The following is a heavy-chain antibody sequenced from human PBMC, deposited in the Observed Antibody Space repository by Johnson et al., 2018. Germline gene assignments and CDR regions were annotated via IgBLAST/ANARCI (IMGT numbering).Heavy chain of an antibody. CDR1: GGSFSNYA. Sequence: QVQLVESGAEVKKPGSSVKVSCKASGGSFSNYAINWVRQAPGQGLEWMGRIIPMFGTGNNAQKFHGRVTINADESTRTVYMELSSLRSEDTAVYYCARDRNEYGRGVWDAVEIWGQGTLVTVSS. CDR2: IIPMFGTG. V-gene: IGHV1-69*01. D-gene: IGHD2/OR15-2a*01. J-gene: IGHJ3*02. CDR3: ARDRNEYGRGVWDAVEI.